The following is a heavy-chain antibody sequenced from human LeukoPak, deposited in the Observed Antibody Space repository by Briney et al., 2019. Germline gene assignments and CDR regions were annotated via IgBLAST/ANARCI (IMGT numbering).Heavy chain of an antibody. CDR1: GFTFSSYA. V-gene: IGHV3-23*01. J-gene: IGHJ4*02. Sequence: PGGSLRLSCAASGFTFSSYAMSWVRQAPGKGLEWVSAISGSGGSTYYADSVKGRFTISRDNPKNTLYLQMNSLRAEDTAVYYCAKGRVLYTTVTTLVYWGQGTLVTVSS. D-gene: IGHD4-17*01. CDR2: ISGSGGST. CDR3: AKGRVLYTTVTTLVY.